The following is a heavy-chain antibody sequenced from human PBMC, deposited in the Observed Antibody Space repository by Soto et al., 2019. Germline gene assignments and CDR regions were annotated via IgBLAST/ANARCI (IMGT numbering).Heavy chain of an antibody. CDR3: ARDQRYCSSTSCYSWGNNNWFDP. D-gene: IGHD2-2*01. V-gene: IGHV4-31*03. CDR2: IYYSGST. CDR1: GGSISSGGYY. J-gene: IGHJ5*02. Sequence: PSETLSLTCTVSGGSISSGGYYWSWIRQHPGKGLEWIGYIYYSGSTYYNPSLKSRVTISVDTSKNQFSLKLSSVTAADTAVYYCARDQRYCSSTSCYSWGNNNWFDPWGQGTLVNVSS.